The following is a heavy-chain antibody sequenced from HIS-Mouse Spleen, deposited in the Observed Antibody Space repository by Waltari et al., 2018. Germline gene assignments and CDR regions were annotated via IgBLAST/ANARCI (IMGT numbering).Heavy chain of an antibody. Sequence: QLQLQESGPGLVKPSETLSLPCTVSGRSISSSSYYWGWIRQPPGKGLEWIGSIYYSGSTYYNPSLKSRVTISVDTSKNQFSLKLSSVTAADTAVYYCASRYSSSSQFGYWGQGTLVTVSS. CDR2: IYYSGST. J-gene: IGHJ4*02. V-gene: IGHV4-39*07. D-gene: IGHD6-6*01. CDR1: GRSISSSSYY. CDR3: ASRYSSSSQFGY.